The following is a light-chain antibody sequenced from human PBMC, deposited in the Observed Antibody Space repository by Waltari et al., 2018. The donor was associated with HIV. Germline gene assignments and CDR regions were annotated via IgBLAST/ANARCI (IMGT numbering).Light chain of an antibody. CDR3: QIWDSSLDHVL. J-gene: IGLJ2*01. V-gene: IGLV3-21*04. CDR1: YIGSKN. CDR2: YDS. Sequence: SYVLTQTPSVSLAPGKTARTPCGGHYIGSKNVHWYQQKPGQAPVLVIYYDSDRPSGIPERFSGSNSGNTATLTISRVEAGDEADYYCQIWDSSLDHVLFGGGTKLTVL.